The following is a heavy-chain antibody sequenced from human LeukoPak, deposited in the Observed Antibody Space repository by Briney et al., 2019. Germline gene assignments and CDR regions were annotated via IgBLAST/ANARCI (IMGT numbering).Heavy chain of an antibody. D-gene: IGHD2-15*01. J-gene: IGHJ4*02. V-gene: IGHV4-34*01. Sequence: PSETLSLACAVYGGSFSGYYWSWICQPPGKGLEWIGEINHSGSTNYNPSLKSRVTISVDTSKNQFSLKLSSVTAADTAVYYCARRGGSCYRHWGQGTLVTVSS. CDR1: GGSFSGYY. CDR2: INHSGST. CDR3: ARRGGSCYRH.